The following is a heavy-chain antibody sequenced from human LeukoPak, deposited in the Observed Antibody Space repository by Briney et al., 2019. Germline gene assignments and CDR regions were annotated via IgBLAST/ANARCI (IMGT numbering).Heavy chain of an antibody. J-gene: IGHJ6*04. V-gene: IGHV1-69*06. D-gene: IGHD5-18*01. CDR1: GGTFSSYA. Sequence: SVKVFCKASGGTFSSYAISWVRQAPGQGLEWMGGIIPIFGTANYAQKFQGRVTITADKSTSTAYMGLSSLRSEDTAVYYCARDPDTASPMDVWGKGTTVTVSS. CDR3: ARDPDTASPMDV. CDR2: IIPIFGTA.